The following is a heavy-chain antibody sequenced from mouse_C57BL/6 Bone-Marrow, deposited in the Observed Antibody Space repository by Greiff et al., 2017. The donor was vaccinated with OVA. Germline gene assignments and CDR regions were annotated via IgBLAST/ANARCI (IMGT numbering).Heavy chain of an antibody. D-gene: IGHD1-1*01. CDR2: LYPGSGST. J-gene: IGHJ3*01. CDR1: GYTFTNYW. Sequence: QVQLQQSGAELVKPGASVKLSCTASGYTFTNYWITWVKQRPGQGRECIGDLYPGSGSTNYHEQFKSRATLTLDTSSSTPYMQLSRPTSEDSAVYYCARGGGFIRAYWGQGTLVTVSA. CDR3: ARGGGFIRAY. V-gene: IGHV1-55*01.